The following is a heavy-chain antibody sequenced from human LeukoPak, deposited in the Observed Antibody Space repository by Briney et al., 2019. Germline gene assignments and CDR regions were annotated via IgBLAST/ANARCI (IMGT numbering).Heavy chain of an antibody. V-gene: IGHV3-23*01. D-gene: IGHD5-12*01. J-gene: IGHJ4*02. CDR3: AIGPPYGGYSD. CDR1: GFTFTTYA. Sequence: GGSLRLSCAASGFTFTTYAMTWVRQAPGKGPEWVSSISGSGGRTYYADSLKGRFTISRDNSKNTLYLQMNSLRPEDTAVYSCAIGPPYGGYSDWGQGTLVTDSS. CDR2: ISGSGGRT.